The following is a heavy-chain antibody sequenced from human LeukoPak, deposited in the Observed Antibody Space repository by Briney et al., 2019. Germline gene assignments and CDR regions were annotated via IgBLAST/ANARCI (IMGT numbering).Heavy chain of an antibody. CDR2: ISSSSSYI. CDR3: ARVENNWNDYAFDI. V-gene: IGHV3-21*01. CDR1: GFTFSSYS. D-gene: IGHD1-1*01. Sequence: PGGSLRLSCAASGFTFSSYSMNWVRQAPGKGLEWVSSISSSSSYIYYADSVKGRFTISRDNAKNSLYLQMNSLRAEDTAVYYCARVENNWNDYAFDIWGQGTMVTVSS. J-gene: IGHJ3*02.